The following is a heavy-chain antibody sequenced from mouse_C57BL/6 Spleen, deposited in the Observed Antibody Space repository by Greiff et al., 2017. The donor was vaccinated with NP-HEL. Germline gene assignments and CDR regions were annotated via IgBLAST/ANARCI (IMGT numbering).Heavy chain of an antibody. Sequence: EVQRVESGGGLVKPGGSLKLSCAASGFTFSDYGMHWVRQAPEKGLEWVAYISSGSSTIYYADTVKGRFTISRDNAKNTLFLQMTSLRSEDTAMYYCARTLAGTGWYFDVWGTGTTVTVSS. CDR2: ISSGSSTI. J-gene: IGHJ1*03. CDR1: GFTFSDYG. D-gene: IGHD4-1*01. V-gene: IGHV5-17*01. CDR3: ARTLAGTGWYFDV.